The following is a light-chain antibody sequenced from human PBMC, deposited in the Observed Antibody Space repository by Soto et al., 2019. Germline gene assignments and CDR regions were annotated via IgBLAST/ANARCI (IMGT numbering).Light chain of an antibody. Sequence: EIVLAQAPSPLSLSPGGRRTLSCRASQSVISTYLAWYQQKPGQAPRXXIYGASSRATGIPDRFSGIGSGTDVTLNISRLETEDVEVYDGQQYGSSPITFGQGTRLEIK. J-gene: IGKJ5*01. CDR2: GAS. V-gene: IGKV3-20*01. CDR1: QSVISTY. CDR3: QQYGSSPIT.